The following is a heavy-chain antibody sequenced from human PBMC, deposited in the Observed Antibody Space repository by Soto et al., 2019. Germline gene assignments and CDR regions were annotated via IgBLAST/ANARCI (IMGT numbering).Heavy chain of an antibody. CDR2: ITPIFGTP. Sequence: PSVKVTCKSSGGTFRNYVISWVRQAPGQGLEWMGGITPIFGTPNYAQKFQGRVTITADESTSTAYMELSSLRSEDTAVYYCARVITMIRGAILWWLDPWGQGTLVTVSS. CDR3: ARVITMIRGAILWWLDP. J-gene: IGHJ5*02. CDR1: GGTFRNYV. V-gene: IGHV1-69*13. D-gene: IGHD3-10*01.